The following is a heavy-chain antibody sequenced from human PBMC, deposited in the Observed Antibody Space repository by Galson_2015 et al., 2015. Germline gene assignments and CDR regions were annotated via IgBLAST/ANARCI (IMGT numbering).Heavy chain of an antibody. CDR3: ARPEGRYSGYDDAFDL. CDR1: GFTFSFYW. Sequence: SLRLSCAASGFTFSFYWMSWVRQAPGKGLEWVANIKPDGSEKYYVDSVKSRFTISRDNAKNSLYLQMNSLRAGDTAVYYCARPEGRYSGYDDAFDLWGQGTMVTVSS. D-gene: IGHD5-12*01. V-gene: IGHV3-7*01. CDR2: IKPDGSEK. J-gene: IGHJ3*01.